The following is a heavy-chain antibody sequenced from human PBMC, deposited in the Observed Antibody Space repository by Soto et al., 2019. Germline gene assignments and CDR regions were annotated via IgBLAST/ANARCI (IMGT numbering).Heavy chain of an antibody. Sequence: GGSLRLSCAASGFTFSSDSMNWVRQAPGKGLEWVSYISSSSSTIYYADSVKGRFTISRDNAKNSLYLQMNSLRDEDTAVYYCARDGIEDPEPILEWSSPDLNYYYGMDVWGQGTTVTVSS. J-gene: IGHJ6*02. D-gene: IGHD3-3*01. CDR1: GFTFSSDS. V-gene: IGHV3-48*02. CDR3: ARDGIEDPEPILEWSSPDLNYYYGMDV. CDR2: ISSSSSTI.